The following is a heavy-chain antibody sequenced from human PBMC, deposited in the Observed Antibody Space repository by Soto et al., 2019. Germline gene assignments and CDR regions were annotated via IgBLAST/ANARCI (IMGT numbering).Heavy chain of an antibody. CDR3: AKSTGGLAENIAAAYDFDY. Sequence: GGSLRLSCAASGFTVSSNYMSWVRQAPGKGLEWVSVIYSGGSTYYADSVKGRFTISRHNSKNTLYLQMNSLRAEDTAVYYCAKSTGGLAENIAAAYDFDYWGQGTLVTSPQ. V-gene: IGHV3-53*04. D-gene: IGHD6-13*01. CDR2: IYSGGST. CDR1: GFTVSSNY. J-gene: IGHJ4*02.